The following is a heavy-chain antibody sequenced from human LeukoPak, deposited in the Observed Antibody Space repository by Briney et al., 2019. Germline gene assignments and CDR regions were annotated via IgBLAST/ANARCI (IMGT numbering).Heavy chain of an antibody. V-gene: IGHV3-33*01. J-gene: IGHJ4*01. CDR2: IWYDGSNK. CDR3: ARVGVVVPAAMDY. D-gene: IGHD2-2*01. Sequence: PGRPRRPSCAASGFTFSSYGMPGVRQAPGKGLKGLAVIWYDGSNKYYADSVKGRFTISRDNSKNTLYLQMNTLRAEDTAVYYCARVGVVVPAAMDYWGQGTMVTVSS. CDR1: GFTFSSYG.